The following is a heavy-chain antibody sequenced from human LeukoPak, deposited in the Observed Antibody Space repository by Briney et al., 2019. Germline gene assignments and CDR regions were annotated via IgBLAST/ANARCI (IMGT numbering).Heavy chain of an antibody. V-gene: IGHV3-53*01. CDR2: FYRGDST. CDR3: ARDNSSGYSEYFQH. Sequence: GGSLRLSCAASGFTVSSSYMYWVRQAPGKGLEWVSFFYRGDSTYYADSVKGRFTISRDNSKNTLYLQMNSLRAEDTAVYYCARDNSSGYSEYFQHWGQGTLVTVSS. D-gene: IGHD3-22*01. CDR1: GFTVSSSY. J-gene: IGHJ1*01.